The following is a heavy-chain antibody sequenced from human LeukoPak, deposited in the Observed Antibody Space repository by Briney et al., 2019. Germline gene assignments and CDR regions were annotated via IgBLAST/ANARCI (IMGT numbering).Heavy chain of an antibody. J-gene: IGHJ4*02. D-gene: IGHD2-15*01. CDR1: GYSFTSYW. CDR2: IYPGDSDT. V-gene: IGHV5-51*01. Sequence: GGSLRLSWKGSGYSFTSYWICWVRQMPGKGREWMGIIYPGDSDTRYSPSFQGQVTISADKSISTAYLQWSSLKASDTAMYYCARPPRGYCSGGSCFWAYWGQGTLVTVSS. CDR3: ARPPRGYCSGGSCFWAY.